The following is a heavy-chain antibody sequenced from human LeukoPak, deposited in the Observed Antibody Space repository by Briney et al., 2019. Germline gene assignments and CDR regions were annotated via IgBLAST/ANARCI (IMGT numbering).Heavy chain of an antibody. CDR1: GFTFNTYE. V-gene: IGHV3-48*03. D-gene: IGHD4-17*01. Sequence: SGGSLRLSCAASGFTFNTYEMNWVRQAPGKGLEWVSYITSGGSTIYYAGSVQGRFTISRDNAKNSLYLQMNSLRVEDTAVYYCARDRLTDYGDYVGHYGMDVWGQGTTVTVSS. J-gene: IGHJ6*02. CDR3: ARDRLTDYGDYVGHYGMDV. CDR2: ITSGGSTI.